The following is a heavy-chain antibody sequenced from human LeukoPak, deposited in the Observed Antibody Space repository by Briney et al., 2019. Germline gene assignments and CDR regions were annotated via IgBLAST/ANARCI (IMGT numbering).Heavy chain of an antibody. D-gene: IGHD1-7*01. Sequence: GGSLRLSCAASGFTVSSNYMSWVGQAPGKGLEWVSVIYSGGSTYYADSVKGRFTISRDNSKNTLYLQMNSLRAEDTAVYYCARASPFFNYAFDIWGHGPMVTVSS. V-gene: IGHV3-66*02. J-gene: IGHJ3*02. CDR3: ARASPFFNYAFDI. CDR2: IYSGGST. CDR1: GFTVSSNY.